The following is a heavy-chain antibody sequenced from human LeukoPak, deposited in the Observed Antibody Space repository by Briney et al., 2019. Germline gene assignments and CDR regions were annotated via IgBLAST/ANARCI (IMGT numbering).Heavy chain of an antibody. D-gene: IGHD3/OR15-3a*01. CDR1: GFTFSTYN. CDR3: ARDKGLALSAYDV. CDR2: IDAGGDYI. Sequence: GRSLRLSCVASGFTFSTYNMNWVRQAPGKGLHWVSFIDAGGDYIQYADSLKGRFTISRDNAQNSLFLEVSGLRVEDTAVYSCARDKGLALSAYDVWGQGTMVSVSS. J-gene: IGHJ3*01. V-gene: IGHV3-21*06.